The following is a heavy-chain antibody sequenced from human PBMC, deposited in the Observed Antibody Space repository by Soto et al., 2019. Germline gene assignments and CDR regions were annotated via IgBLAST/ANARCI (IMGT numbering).Heavy chain of an antibody. D-gene: IGHD3-9*01. J-gene: IGHJ5*02. Sequence: PSETLSLTCTVSGDSISSGNYYWSWIRQAPGKGLEWIGYIYNNGVNYQNPSLKSRVTISLDMFKSQFSLRLTSVTAADTAVYYCARGYFSYFNWFDPWGQGDLVTVSS. V-gene: IGHV4-30-4*01. CDR2: IYNNGVN. CDR3: ARGYFSYFNWFDP. CDR1: GDSISSGNYY.